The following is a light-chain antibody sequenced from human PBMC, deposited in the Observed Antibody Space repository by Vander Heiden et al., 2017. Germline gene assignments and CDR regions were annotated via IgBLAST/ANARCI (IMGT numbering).Light chain of an antibody. CDR1: QSISNS. V-gene: IGKV1-5*03. J-gene: IGKJ1*01. CDR3: QQYNSYPVT. CDR2: RAS. Sequence: DIQMTQSPSTLSASVGDRVTITCRASQSISNSLAWYQQKPGKAPKLLVYRASSLQSGVPSRFSGSGSGTEFTLTISSLQPDDFATYYCQQYNSYPVTFGQGTKVEIK.